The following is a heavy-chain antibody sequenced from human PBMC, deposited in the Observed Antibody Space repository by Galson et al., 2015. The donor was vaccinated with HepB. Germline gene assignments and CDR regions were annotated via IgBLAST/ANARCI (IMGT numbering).Heavy chain of an antibody. J-gene: IGHJ4*02. D-gene: IGHD3-22*01. V-gene: IGHV2-5*02. Sequence: PALVKPTQTLTLTCTFSGFSLSTFGLGVGWIRQPPGKALEWLALFSWDDDKRYSPSLKNRLTVTKDTSKNQVVLTMTNMDPVDTATYYCARLGGSGYDFDYWGQGTLVTVSS. CDR3: ARLGGSGYDFDY. CDR2: FSWDDDK. CDR1: GFSLSTFGLG.